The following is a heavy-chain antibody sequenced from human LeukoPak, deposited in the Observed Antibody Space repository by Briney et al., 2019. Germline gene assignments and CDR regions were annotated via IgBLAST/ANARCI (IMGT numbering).Heavy chain of an antibody. CDR2: IKSKTDGGTT. CDR1: GFTFSSYA. CDR3: STTYYYDSSEGY. V-gene: IGHV3-15*07. Sequence: GGSLRLSCAASGFTFSSYAMNWVRQAPGKGLEWVGRIKSKTDGGTTDYAAPVKGRFTISRDDSKNTLYLQMNSLKTEDTAVYYCSTTYYYDSSEGYWGQGTLVTVSS. D-gene: IGHD3-22*01. J-gene: IGHJ4*02.